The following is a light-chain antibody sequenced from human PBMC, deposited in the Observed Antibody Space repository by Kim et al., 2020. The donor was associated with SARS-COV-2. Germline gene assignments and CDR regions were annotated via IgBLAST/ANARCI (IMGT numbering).Light chain of an antibody. J-gene: IGLJ6*01. V-gene: IGLV1-44*01. CDR3: ATWKDSMIRV. Sequence: VTVSCSGSSTNNGGNVVNSYQQFTRTPPRLLIYSNNQLPSGVPDRFSAAKSVTSASLATSGHQSEDGAVYFSATWKDSMIRVFGRGTKVTVL. CDR2: SNN. CDR1: STNNGGNV.